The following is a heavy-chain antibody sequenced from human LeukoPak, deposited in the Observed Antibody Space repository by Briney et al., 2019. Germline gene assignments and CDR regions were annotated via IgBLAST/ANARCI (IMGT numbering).Heavy chain of an antibody. Sequence: GGSLRLSCAASGFTLRDYAMHWVRQAPGKGLEWVSGISFNSDSIDYADSEKGRFTISRDNANNSLYLQMNSLRAEDTAWYYCAKAKGFAAMYYFDYWGQGALVTVSS. D-gene: IGHD3-10*01. CDR3: AKAKGFAAMYYFDY. J-gene: IGHJ4*02. CDR2: ISFNSDSI. V-gene: IGHV3-9*01. CDR1: GFTLRDYA.